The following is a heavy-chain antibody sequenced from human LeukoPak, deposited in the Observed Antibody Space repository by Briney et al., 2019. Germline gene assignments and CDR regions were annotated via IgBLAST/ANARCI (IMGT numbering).Heavy chain of an antibody. CDR1: GFSFKNYN. CDR3: AGYYYDSSGYYPGY. CDR2: ISHSSRTI. D-gene: IGHD3-22*01. V-gene: IGHV3-48*04. Sequence: PGGSLRLSCAASGFSFKNYNLNWVRQVPGKGLEWVSYISHSSRTIYYADSVRGRFTISRDNAKNSLYLQMNSLRAEDTAVYYCAGYYYDSSGYYPGYLGQGTLVTVSS. J-gene: IGHJ4*02.